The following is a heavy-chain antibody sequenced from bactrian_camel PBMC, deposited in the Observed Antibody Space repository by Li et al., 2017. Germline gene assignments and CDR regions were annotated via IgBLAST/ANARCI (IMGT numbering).Heavy chain of an antibody. D-gene: IGHD5*01. V-gene: IGHV3S40*01. CDR1: GFTFSSSS. CDR2: INSVGDRT. J-gene: IGHJ4*01. Sequence: VQLVESGGGSVQAGGSLRLSCAASGFTFSSSSMSWVRQAPGKGLKWVSGINSVGDRTYYADSMKGRFTIFADTAKNTMYLQMVGLKTEDMAVYYCAAGLLADHGLGLGTQVTVS.